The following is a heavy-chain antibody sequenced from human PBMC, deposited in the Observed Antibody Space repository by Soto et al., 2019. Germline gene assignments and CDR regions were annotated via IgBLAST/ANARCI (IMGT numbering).Heavy chain of an antibody. CDR2: INPSGGST. CDR3: ARGITIFGVVIMELDY. J-gene: IGHJ4*02. D-gene: IGHD3-3*01. CDR1: GYTFSNYY. V-gene: IGHV1-46*01. Sequence: ASVKVSCKASGYTFSNYYMHCVRQAPGQGLEWMGIINPSGGSTNYAQKFQGRVTMTRDTSTSTVYMELSSLRSEDTAVYYCARGITIFGVVIMELDYWGQGTLVTVSS.